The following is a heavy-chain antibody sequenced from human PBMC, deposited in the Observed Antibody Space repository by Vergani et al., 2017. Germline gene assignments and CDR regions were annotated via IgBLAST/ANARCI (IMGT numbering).Heavy chain of an antibody. Sequence: QVQLVESGGGVVQRGGSLRLSCATSVFTLSNYDMQWIRQGPGKGLEFVAFIQFDGSNQYYADSVKGRFTLSRDFSKNTLYLQMNSLRTDDPATYYCAKHFRGWGIDYWGQGTQVIVSS. CDR3: AKHFRGWGIDY. CDR2: IQFDGSNQ. V-gene: IGHV3-30*02. J-gene: IGHJ4*02. D-gene: IGHD3-16*01. CDR1: VFTLSNYD.